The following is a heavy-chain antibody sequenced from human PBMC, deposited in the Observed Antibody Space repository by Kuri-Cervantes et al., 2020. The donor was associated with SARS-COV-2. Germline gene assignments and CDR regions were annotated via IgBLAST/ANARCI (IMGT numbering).Heavy chain of an antibody. D-gene: IGHD2-2*01. CDR1: GGSISSGDYY. CDR2: IYYSGST. J-gene: IGHJ6*02. V-gene: IGHV4-61*08. Sequence: SEILSLTCTVSGGSISSGDYYWSWIRQPPGKGLEWIGYIYYSGSTNYNPSLKSRVTISVDTSKNQFSLKLSSVTAADTAVYYCARGRLIVVVPADLGMDVWGQGTTVTVSS. CDR3: ARGRLIVVVPADLGMDV.